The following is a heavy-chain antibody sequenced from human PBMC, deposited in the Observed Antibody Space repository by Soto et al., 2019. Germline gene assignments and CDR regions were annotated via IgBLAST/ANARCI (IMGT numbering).Heavy chain of an antibody. Sequence: SETLSLTCTVSGGSISSGGYYWSWIRQHPGNGLEWIGYIYYSGSTYYNPSLKSRVTISVDTSKNQFSLKLSSVTAADTAVYYCARDKPLLGIPFDYWGQGTLVTVSS. CDR3: ARDKPLLGIPFDY. CDR2: IYYSGST. J-gene: IGHJ4*02. D-gene: IGHD7-27*01. V-gene: IGHV4-31*03. CDR1: GGSISSGGYY.